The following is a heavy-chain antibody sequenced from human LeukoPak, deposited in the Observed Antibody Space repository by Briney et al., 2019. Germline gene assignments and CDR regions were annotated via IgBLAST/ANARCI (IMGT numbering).Heavy chain of an antibody. CDR2: IWYDGRNK. CDR1: VFTFSSYG. CDR3: AKWSGLSPATDY. D-gene: IGHD3-10*01. V-gene: IGHV3-30*02. J-gene: IGHJ4*02. Sequence: GGSLRLSCAASVFTFSSYGMHWVRQAPGKGLEGVACIWYDGRNKYYADTVKGRFSISRHNSKHRLYLQMNSLRCHDTAMYYCAKWSGLSPATDYWGQGTLVTVSS.